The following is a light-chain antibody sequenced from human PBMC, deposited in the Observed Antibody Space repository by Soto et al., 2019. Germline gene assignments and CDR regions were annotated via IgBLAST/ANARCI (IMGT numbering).Light chain of an antibody. J-gene: IGKJ1*01. CDR2: DAS. Sequence: EVVLTQSAATLXVXXXXXXXXXXXASQYIGSAVAWYHQRSGQAPRLLIFDASVRVPTTPARFSGSVSGTEFTLTISSLESEDFPVYFCQQYGDRPRTFGQGTKVDI. CDR3: QQYGDRPRT. CDR1: QYIGSA. V-gene: IGKV3-15*01.